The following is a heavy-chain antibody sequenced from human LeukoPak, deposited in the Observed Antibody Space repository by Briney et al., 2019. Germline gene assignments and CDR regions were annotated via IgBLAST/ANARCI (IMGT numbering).Heavy chain of an antibody. CDR3: ARDLEGYYSGASCSFDY. J-gene: IGHJ4*02. V-gene: IGHV1-2*02. D-gene: IGHD2-15*01. CDR1: GYTFTVYY. CDR2: INPYSGGT. Sequence: ASVKVSCKASGYTFTVYYMHWVRQAPGQGLEWMGWINPYSGGTNYAQKFQGRVTMIRDTSNSTAYMELSSLRSDDTAVYYCARDLEGYYSGASCSFDYWGQGTLVTVSS.